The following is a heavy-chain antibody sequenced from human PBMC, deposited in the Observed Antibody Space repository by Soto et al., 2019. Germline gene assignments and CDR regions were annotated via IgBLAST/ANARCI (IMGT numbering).Heavy chain of an antibody. D-gene: IGHD2-15*01. Sequence: GGSLRLSCAASEFTFSSYWMNWVRQAPGKGLEWVANIKQDGSEKYYVDSVKGRFTISRDNAKNSLYLQMNSLRAEDTAVYYCAREATHLNPLDYWGQGTLVTVSS. CDR1: EFTFSSYW. J-gene: IGHJ4*02. V-gene: IGHV3-7*05. CDR3: AREATHLNPLDY. CDR2: IKQDGSEK.